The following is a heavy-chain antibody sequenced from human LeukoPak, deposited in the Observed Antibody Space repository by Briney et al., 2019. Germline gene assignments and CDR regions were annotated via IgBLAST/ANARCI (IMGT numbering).Heavy chain of an antibody. V-gene: IGHV3-23*01. J-gene: IGHJ3*02. D-gene: IGHD4-11*01. Sequence: GGSLRLSCAASGFIFSDYVMNWLRQAPGRGLEWVSAISGSGVSTYYADSVKGRFTISRDNSKNTLYLQMNSLRAEDTAVYYCARGYSNYGYVFNIWGQGTMVTVSS. CDR1: GFIFSDYV. CDR3: ARGYSNYGYVFNI. CDR2: ISGSGVST.